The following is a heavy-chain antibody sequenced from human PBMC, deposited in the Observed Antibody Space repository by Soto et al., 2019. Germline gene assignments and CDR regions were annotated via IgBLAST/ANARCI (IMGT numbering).Heavy chain of an antibody. Sequence: EVQLLDFGGDLVQPGGSLRLSCAASGFPFSNYVMSWVRQAPGKGLEWVSAISGSGGSTYSADSVKGRFTISRDNSKNTLYLQMDSLRAEDTAVYYCAKGNNLEWFLSPIAYWGQGTLVTVSS. CDR2: ISGSGGST. CDR1: GFPFSNYV. J-gene: IGHJ4*02. D-gene: IGHD3-3*01. V-gene: IGHV3-23*01. CDR3: AKGNNLEWFLSPIAY.